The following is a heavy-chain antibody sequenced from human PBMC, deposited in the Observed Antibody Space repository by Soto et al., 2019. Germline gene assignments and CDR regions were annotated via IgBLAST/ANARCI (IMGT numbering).Heavy chain of an antibody. CDR2: IYPGDSDT. J-gene: IGHJ6*02. D-gene: IGHD3-10*01. Sequence: GESLKISCKGSGYSFTSYWIGWVRQMPGKGLEWMGIIYPGDSDTRYSPSFQGQVTTSADKSISTAYLQWSSRKASDTAMYYCARVPSGYYYGMEVWGQGTTISVSS. CDR1: GYSFTSYW. V-gene: IGHV5-51*01. CDR3: ARVPSGYYYGMEV.